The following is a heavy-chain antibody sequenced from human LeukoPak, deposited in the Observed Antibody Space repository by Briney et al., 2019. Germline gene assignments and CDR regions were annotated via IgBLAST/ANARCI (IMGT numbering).Heavy chain of an antibody. J-gene: IGHJ4*02. CDR1: GFSVINAW. V-gene: IGHV3-15*05. CDR3: LIFPGR. CDR2: IKSRADGGTT. Sequence: GGSLRLSCAASGFSVINAWMSWVRQAPGQGLEWVGRIKSRADGGTTGYAAPVEGRFSISRDDSENTLYLQMDSLQIDDTALYYCLIFPGRWGQGTLVTVSS. D-gene: IGHD3-3*01.